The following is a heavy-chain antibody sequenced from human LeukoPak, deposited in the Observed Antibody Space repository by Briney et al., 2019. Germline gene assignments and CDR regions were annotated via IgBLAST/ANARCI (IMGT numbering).Heavy chain of an antibody. V-gene: IGHV1-8*01. CDR3: ARSEGYYYGSGSYIDY. J-gene: IGHJ4*02. CDR2: MNPNSGNT. Sequence: ASVKVSCKASGYTFTSYDINWVRQATGQGLEWMGWMNPNSGNTGYAQEFQGRVTMTRNTSISTAYMELSSLRSEDTAVYYCARSEGYYYGSGSYIDYWGQGTLVTVSS. D-gene: IGHD3-10*01. CDR1: GYTFTSYD.